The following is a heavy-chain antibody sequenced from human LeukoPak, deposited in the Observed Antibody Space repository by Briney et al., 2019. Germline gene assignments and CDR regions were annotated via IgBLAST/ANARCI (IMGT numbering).Heavy chain of an antibody. J-gene: IGHJ4*02. CDR1: GDTFTRYA. CDR2: INAGNGNT. CDR3: AREIWDIWSGWSFDF. Sequence: ASVKVSCKASGDTFTRYAMHWVRQAPGQRLEWMGWINAGNGNTKYSEKFQDRVTITRDTSATIVYMELSSLRSEDTAVYYCAREIWDIWSGWSFDFWGQGTLVTVSS. V-gene: IGHV1-3*01. D-gene: IGHD3-3*01.